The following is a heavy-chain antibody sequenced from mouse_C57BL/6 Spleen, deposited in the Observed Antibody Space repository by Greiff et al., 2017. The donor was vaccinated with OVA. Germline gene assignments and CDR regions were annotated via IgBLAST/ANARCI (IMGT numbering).Heavy chain of an antibody. V-gene: IGHV1-81*01. Sequence: QVQLQQSGAELARPGASVKLSCKASGYTFTSYGISWVKQRTGQGLEWIGEIYPRSGNTYYNEKFKGKATLTADKSSSTAYMELRSLSSEDSAVYFCAREGAITPARRNYFDSWGQGTTLSGSS. J-gene: IGHJ2*01. D-gene: IGHD1-2*01. CDR2: IYPRSGNT. CDR3: AREGAITPARRNYFDS. CDR1: GYTFTSYG.